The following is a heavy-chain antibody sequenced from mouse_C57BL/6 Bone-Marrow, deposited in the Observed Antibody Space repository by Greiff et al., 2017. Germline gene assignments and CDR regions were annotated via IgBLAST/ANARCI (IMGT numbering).Heavy chain of an antibody. D-gene: IGHD1-1*01. CDR2: IDPENGDT. Sequence: VQLQQSGAELVRPGASVKLSCTASGFNIKDDYMHWVKQRPEQGLEWIGWIDPENGDTEYASKFQGKATITADTSSNTAYLQLSSLTSENTAVYYCTHYASSYGYFDYWGQGTTLTVSS. CDR1: GFNIKDDY. V-gene: IGHV14-4*01. CDR3: THYASSYGYFDY. J-gene: IGHJ2*01.